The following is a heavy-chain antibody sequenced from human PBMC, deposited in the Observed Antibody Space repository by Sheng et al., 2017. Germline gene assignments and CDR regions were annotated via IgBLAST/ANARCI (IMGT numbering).Heavy chain of an antibody. D-gene: IGHD1-26*01. CDR2: IIPILGIA. CDR1: GGTFSSYT. J-gene: IGHJ4*02. Sequence: QVQLVQSGAEVKKPGSSVKVSCKASGGTFSSYTISWVRQAPGQGLEWMGRIIPILGIANYAQKFQGRVTITADKSTSTAYMELSSLRSEDTAVYYCARDTRGSSTWDYWGQGTLVTVSS. CDR3: ARDTRGSSTWDY. V-gene: IGHV1-69*08.